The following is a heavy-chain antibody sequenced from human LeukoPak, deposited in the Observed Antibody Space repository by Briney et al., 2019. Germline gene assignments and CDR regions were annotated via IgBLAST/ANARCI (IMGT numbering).Heavy chain of an antibody. CDR3: ARDRSDFSSLYHYFYMDV. V-gene: IGHV3-7*01. CDR1: GFAVSNYW. CDR2: IKEDGSEK. J-gene: IGHJ6*03. D-gene: IGHD3-3*01. Sequence: PGGSLRLSCAASGFAVSNYWMSWVRQAPGKGLECVANIKEDGSEKYYVDSVKGRFTISRDSVRHSLYLQMNSLRDEDTAIYYCARDRSDFSSLYHYFYMDVWGKGTTVTVSS.